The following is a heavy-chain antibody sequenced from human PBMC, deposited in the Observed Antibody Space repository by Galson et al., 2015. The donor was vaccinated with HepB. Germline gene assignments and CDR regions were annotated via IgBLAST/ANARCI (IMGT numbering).Heavy chain of an antibody. CDR1: GGTFSSYA. J-gene: IGHJ5*02. CDR3: ARGGWREDIVVVPAAMIPLNWFDP. Sequence: SVKVSCKASGGTFSSYAISWVRQAPGQGLEWMGGIIPIFGIANYAQKFQGRVTITADEPTSTAYMELSSLRSEDTAVYYCARGGWREDIVVVPAAMIPLNWFDPWGQGTLVTVSS. CDR2: IIPIFGIA. V-gene: IGHV1-69*13. D-gene: IGHD2-2*01.